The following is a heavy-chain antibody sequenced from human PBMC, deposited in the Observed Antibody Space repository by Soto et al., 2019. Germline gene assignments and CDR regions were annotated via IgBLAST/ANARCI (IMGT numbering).Heavy chain of an antibody. CDR2: IYYSGST. V-gene: IGHV4-39*07. D-gene: IGHD3-16*02. CDR3: ARAPETPPIVRVVVPYFFDS. J-gene: IGHJ4*02. Sequence: SETLSLTCTVSSGSISSRTYYWGWIRQPPGKGLEWIGSIYYSGSTYYNSSLKSRVMISADTSKNQFSLSVSSVTAADTAVYYCARAPETPPIVRVVVPYFFDSWGQGNLVTVS. CDR1: SGSISSRTYY.